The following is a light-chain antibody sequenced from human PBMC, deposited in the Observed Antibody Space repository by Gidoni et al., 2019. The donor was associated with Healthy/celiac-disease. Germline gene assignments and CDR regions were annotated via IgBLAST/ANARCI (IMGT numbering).Light chain of an antibody. CDR2: GAS. CDR3: QQYNNWRT. J-gene: IGKJ4*01. V-gene: IGKV3-15*01. Sequence: EIVLTQSPATLSVSPGERATLSCRASQIVSSNLSWYQQKPGQAPRLLIYGASTRATGIPAMCSGSGSGKEITLTISSLQAEDFAVYCCQQYNNWRTFGEGTKVEIK. CDR1: QIVSSN.